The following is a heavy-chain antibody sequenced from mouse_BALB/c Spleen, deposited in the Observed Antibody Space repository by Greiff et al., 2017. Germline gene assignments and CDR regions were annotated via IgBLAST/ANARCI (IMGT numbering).Heavy chain of an antibody. CDR1: GYTFSSYW. CDR3: ARWVGRFAY. Sequence: QVQLQQSGAELMKPGASVKISCKATGYTFSSYWIEWVKQRPGHGLEWIGEILPGSGSTNYNEKFKGKATFTADTSSNTAYMQLSSLTSEDSAVYYCARWVGRFAYWGQGTLVTVSA. J-gene: IGHJ3*01. CDR2: ILPGSGST. V-gene: IGHV1-9*01.